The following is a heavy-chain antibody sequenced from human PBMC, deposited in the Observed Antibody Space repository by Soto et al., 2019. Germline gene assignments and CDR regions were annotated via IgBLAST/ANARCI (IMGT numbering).Heavy chain of an antibody. Sequence: GASVKVSCKVSGYTLTELSMHWVRQAPGKGLEWMGGFDPEDGETIYAQKFQGRATMTEDTSTDTAYMELSSLRSEDTAVYYCATDPPHVGFGELLVAKSYYYYGMDVWGQGTTVTVSS. CDR3: ATDPPHVGFGELLVAKSYYYYGMDV. J-gene: IGHJ6*02. CDR1: GYTLTELS. V-gene: IGHV1-24*01. CDR2: FDPEDGET. D-gene: IGHD3-10*01.